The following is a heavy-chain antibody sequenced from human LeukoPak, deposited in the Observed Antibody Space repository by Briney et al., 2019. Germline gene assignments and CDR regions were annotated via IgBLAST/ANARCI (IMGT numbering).Heavy chain of an antibody. V-gene: IGHV4-30-4*08. CDR2: IYYSGST. CDR3: ARVDVGDIVVVPAAIDYYYMDV. Sequence: SETLSLTCTVSGDSISSGDYYWSWIRQPPGKGLEWIGYIYYSGSTYYNPSLKSRVTISVDTSKNQFSLKLSSVTAADTAVYYCARVDVGDIVVVPAAIDYYYMDVWGKGTTVTVSS. CDR1: GDSISSGDYY. D-gene: IGHD2-2*02. J-gene: IGHJ6*03.